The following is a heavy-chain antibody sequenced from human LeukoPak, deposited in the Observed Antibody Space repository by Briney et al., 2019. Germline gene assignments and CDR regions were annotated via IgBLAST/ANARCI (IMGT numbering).Heavy chain of an antibody. CDR2: ISSSSSYI. J-gene: IGHJ4*02. Sequence: PGGSLRLSCAASGFTFSSYSMNWVRQAPGKGLEWVSSISSSSSYIYYADSVKGRFTISRDNAKNSLYLQMNCLRAEDTAVYYCARDAPNAAAFDYWGQGTLVTVSS. D-gene: IGHD6-13*01. CDR1: GFTFSSYS. V-gene: IGHV3-21*01. CDR3: ARDAPNAAAFDY.